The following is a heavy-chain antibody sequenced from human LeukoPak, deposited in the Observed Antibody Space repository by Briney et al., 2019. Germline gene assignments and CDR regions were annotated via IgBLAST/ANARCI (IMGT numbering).Heavy chain of an antibody. J-gene: IGHJ4*02. CDR3: ATLPYYYDSSGSYYFDY. CDR1: GFTFRDYG. V-gene: IGHV3-30*02. D-gene: IGHD3-22*01. Sequence: GGSLRLSCAASGFTFRDYGMSWVRQAPGKGLEWVAFIRYDGSNKYYADSVKGRFTISRDNSKNTLYLQMNSLRVEDTAVYYCATLPYYYDSSGSYYFDYWGQGTLVTVSS. CDR2: IRYDGSNK.